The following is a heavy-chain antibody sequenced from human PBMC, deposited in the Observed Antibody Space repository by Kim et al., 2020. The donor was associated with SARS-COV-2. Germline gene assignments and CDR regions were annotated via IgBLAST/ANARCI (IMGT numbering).Heavy chain of an antibody. V-gene: IGHV1-69*13. Sequence: SVKVSCKASGGTFSSYAISWVRQAPGQGLEWMGGIIPIFGTANYAQKFQGRVTITADESTSTAYMELSSLRSEDTAVYYCAIGNIPDYGDHSDAFDIWGQGTMVTVSS. J-gene: IGHJ3*02. D-gene: IGHD4-17*01. CDR2: IIPIFGTA. CDR1: GGTFSSYA. CDR3: AIGNIPDYGDHSDAFDI.